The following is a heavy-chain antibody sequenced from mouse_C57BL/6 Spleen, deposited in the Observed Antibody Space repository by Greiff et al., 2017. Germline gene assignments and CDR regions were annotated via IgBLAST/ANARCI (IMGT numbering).Heavy chain of an antibody. J-gene: IGHJ2*01. CDR2: IDPSDSYT. CDR1: GYTFTSYW. Sequence: QVQLQQPGAALVKPGASVKLSCKASGYTFTSYWMQWVKQRPGQGLEWIGEIDPSDSYTNYNQKFKGKATLTVDTSSSTAYMQLSSLTSEDSAVYYCARKRGWESYFDYWGQGTTLTVSS. D-gene: IGHD3-3*01. V-gene: IGHV1-50*01. CDR3: ARKRGWESYFDY.